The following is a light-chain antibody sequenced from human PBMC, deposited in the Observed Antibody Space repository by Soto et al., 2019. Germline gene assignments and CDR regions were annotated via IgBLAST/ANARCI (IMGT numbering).Light chain of an antibody. J-gene: IGKJ1*01. CDR2: GAS. Sequence: EIVMTQSPATLSVSPGDRVTLSCRASQSARSNSAWYQQKPGQTPRLLIYGASSRATGIPDRFSGSGSGTDFTLTISTLEPEDFAIYYCQQYGYSRTFGQGTKVDIK. CDR1: QSARSN. V-gene: IGKV3D-15*01. CDR3: QQYGYSRT.